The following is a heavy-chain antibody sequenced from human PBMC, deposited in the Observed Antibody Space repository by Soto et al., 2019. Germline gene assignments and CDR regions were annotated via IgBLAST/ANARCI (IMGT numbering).Heavy chain of an antibody. J-gene: IGHJ4*02. Sequence: SVKVGCKAPGYPLTSYYIHWVRQAPGQGLEWMGWIKSNSGDTKYAQKFQGRVTITRDTSISTAYMDLSRLRSDDTAMYYCARVGYYGDYVYFDYWGQGTLVTVSS. CDR2: IKSNSGDT. CDR3: ARVGYYGDYVYFDY. CDR1: GYPLTSYY. D-gene: IGHD4-17*01. V-gene: IGHV1-2*02.